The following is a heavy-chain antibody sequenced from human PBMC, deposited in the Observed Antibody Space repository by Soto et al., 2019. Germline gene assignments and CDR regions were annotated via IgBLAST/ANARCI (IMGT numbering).Heavy chain of an antibody. CDR3: ARRHSHGYHFDY. D-gene: IGHD5-18*01. CDR1: GFTVSSNY. Sequence: EVQLVESVGGLIQPGGSLRLSCAASGFTVSSNYMTCVRQAPGKGLEWVSIIYSGGTTYYSDSVKGRFTLSRDYSKNTLYFQMNSLRAEDTAVYYCARRHSHGYHFDYWGAGTLVIVSS. V-gene: IGHV3-53*01. J-gene: IGHJ4*02. CDR2: IYSGGTT.